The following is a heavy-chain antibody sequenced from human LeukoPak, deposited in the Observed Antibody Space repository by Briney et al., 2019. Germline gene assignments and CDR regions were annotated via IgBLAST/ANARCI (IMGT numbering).Heavy chain of an antibody. CDR1: GYSFTSYW. CDR3: ARPRSSGTYSKAFDI. D-gene: IGHD1-26*01. J-gene: IGHJ3*02. Sequence: GESLKISCKGTGYSFTSYWIGWVRQMPGKGLEWMGIINPGDSDIRYSPSFQGQVTISADKSISTAYLQWSSLRASDTAMYYCARPRSSGTYSKAFDIWGQGTMVTASS. CDR2: INPGDSDI. V-gene: IGHV5-51*01.